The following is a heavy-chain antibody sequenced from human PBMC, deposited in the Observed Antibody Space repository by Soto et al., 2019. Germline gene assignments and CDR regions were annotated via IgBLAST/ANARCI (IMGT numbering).Heavy chain of an antibody. Sequence: EVHLLESAGGLVQPGGSLRISCAASGFVFSDYAMIWVRRAPGKGLEWLPAISGDAHDTYYAASVKGRFTISRDNSKNTLYLQMDSLRVEDTARYYCVKDAPQPFSDWGRGTLVTVSS. D-gene: IGHD3-3*02. CDR3: VKDAPQPFSD. J-gene: IGHJ4*02. V-gene: IGHV3-23*01. CDR1: GFVFSDYA. CDR2: ISGDAHDT.